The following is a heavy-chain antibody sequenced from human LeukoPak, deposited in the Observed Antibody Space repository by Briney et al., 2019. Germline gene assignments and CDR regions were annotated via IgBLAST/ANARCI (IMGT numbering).Heavy chain of an antibody. CDR1: GFTFSSYG. V-gene: IGHV3-30*02. D-gene: IGHD3-22*01. J-gene: IGHJ4*02. CDR2: IRYDGSNK. CDR3: AVNAYYYDSSGYYPFDY. Sequence: PGGSLRLSXAASGFTFSSYGMHSVRQAPGKGLEWLAFIRYDGSNKYYADSVKGRFTISRDNSKNTLYLQMNSLRAEDTAVYYCAVNAYYYDSSGYYPFDYWGQGTLDTVSS.